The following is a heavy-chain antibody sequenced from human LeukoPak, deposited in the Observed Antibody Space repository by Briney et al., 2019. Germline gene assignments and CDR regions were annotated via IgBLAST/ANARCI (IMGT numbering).Heavy chain of an antibody. J-gene: IGHJ5*02. CDR2: INSDGSST. V-gene: IGHV3-74*01. CDR3: ARGRQVVVVAAHNWFDP. Sequence: GSLRLSCAASGFTFGSYWMHWVRQAPGKGLVWVSRINSDGSSTSYADSVKGRFTISRDNAKNTLYLQMNSLRAEDTAVYYCARGRQVVVVAAHNWFDPWGQGTLVTVSS. CDR1: GFTFGSYW. D-gene: IGHD2-15*01.